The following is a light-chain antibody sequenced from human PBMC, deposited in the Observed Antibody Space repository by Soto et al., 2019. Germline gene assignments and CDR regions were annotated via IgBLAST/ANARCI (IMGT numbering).Light chain of an antibody. CDR1: SSNIGADYE. CDR2: VNT. V-gene: IGLV1-40*01. J-gene: IGLJ1*01. CDR3: QSYNNTLKGCV. Sequence: QSALTQPPSVSGAPGQRVIISCTGGSSNIGADYEVHWYQQLPGTAPKLLIYVNTNRPSGVPNRFSGSKSGSSASLAITGLQAEDEAEYYCQSYNNTLKGCVFGTGTKLTVL.